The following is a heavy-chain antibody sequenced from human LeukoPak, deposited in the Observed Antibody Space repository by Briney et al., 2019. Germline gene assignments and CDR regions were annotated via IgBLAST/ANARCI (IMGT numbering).Heavy chain of an antibody. CDR2: ISSSSSSI. Sequence: GGCLRLSCAVSGVTSSSYSKNWVPHAPGEGLEWVSSISSSSSSIYHADSVKGRFTISRDNAKISLYLQMNSLRAEDTAVYYCARASRADAFDIWGQGTMVTVSS. J-gene: IGHJ3*02. CDR3: ARASRADAFDI. V-gene: IGHV3-21*01. CDR1: GVTSSSYS.